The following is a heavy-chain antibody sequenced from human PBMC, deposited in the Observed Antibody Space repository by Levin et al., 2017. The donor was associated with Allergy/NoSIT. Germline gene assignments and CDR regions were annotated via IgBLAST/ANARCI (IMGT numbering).Heavy chain of an antibody. CDR2: ISWNSGSI. CDR3: AKEPLGKFLAYCGGDCVGGPGPFHH. V-gene: IGHV3-9*01. CDR1: GFTFDDYA. D-gene: IGHD2-21*02. J-gene: IGHJ1*01. Sequence: PGGSLRLSCAASGFTFDDYAMHWVRQAPGKGLEWVSGISWNSGSIGYADSVKGRFTISRDNAKNSLYLQMNSLRTEDTALYFCAKEPLGKFLAYCGGDCVGGPGPFHHWGQGTLVTVSS.